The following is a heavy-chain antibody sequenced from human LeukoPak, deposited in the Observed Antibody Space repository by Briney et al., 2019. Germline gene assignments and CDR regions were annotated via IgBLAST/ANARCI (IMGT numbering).Heavy chain of an antibody. Sequence: SETLSLTCAVYGGSFSGYYWSWIRQPPGKGLEWIGEINHSGSTNYNPSLKSRVTISVDTSKNQFSLKLSSVTAADTAVYYCATVVGANLLFDYWGQGTLVTVSS. CDR1: GGSFSGYY. CDR3: ATVVGANLLFDY. V-gene: IGHV4-34*01. J-gene: IGHJ4*02. CDR2: INHSGST. D-gene: IGHD1-26*01.